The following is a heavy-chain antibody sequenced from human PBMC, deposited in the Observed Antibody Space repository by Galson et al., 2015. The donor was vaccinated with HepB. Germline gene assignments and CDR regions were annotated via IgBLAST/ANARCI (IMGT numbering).Heavy chain of an antibody. CDR1: GGSISSGGYY. CDR2: IYNSENT. CDR3: ARGLVRYKHDSFDI. J-gene: IGHJ3*02. D-gene: IGHD3-9*01. V-gene: IGHV4-31*03. Sequence: TLSLTCIVSGGSISSGGYYWSWIRQHPGKGLEWIGFIYNSENTYYNPSLKCRVTISADTSKNQLSLNLSSATDGDTDVYYCARGLVRYKHDSFDIWGQGTMVTVSS.